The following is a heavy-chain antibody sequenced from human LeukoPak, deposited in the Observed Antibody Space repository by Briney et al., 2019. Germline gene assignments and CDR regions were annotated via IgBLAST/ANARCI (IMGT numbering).Heavy chain of an antibody. CDR1: GYTFTSYD. CDR2: MNPNSGNT. Sequence: GASVKVSCKASGYTFTSYDINWVRQATGQGLEWMGWMNPNSGNTGYAQKFQGRVTMTRNTSISTAYMELSSLRSEDTAVYYCARVPGRYFDWLLPFDYWGQGTLVTVSS. CDR3: ARVPGRYFDWLLPFDY. D-gene: IGHD3-9*01. V-gene: IGHV1-8*01. J-gene: IGHJ4*02.